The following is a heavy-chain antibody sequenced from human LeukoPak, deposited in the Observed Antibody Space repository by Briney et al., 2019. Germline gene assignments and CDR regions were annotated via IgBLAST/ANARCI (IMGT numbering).Heavy chain of an antibody. CDR2: FDPEDGET. V-gene: IGHV1-24*01. J-gene: IGHJ4*02. CDR1: GYSLSGLS. Sequence: GASVKVSCKVSGYSLSGLSMHWVRQAPGKGLEWMGGFDPEDGETVYAQEYQGRVTMTEDTSTDTAYMDLTSLGSEDTAVYYCATIEPIMGVTNPTSPFDCWGQGTLVAVSS. CDR3: ATIEPIMGVTNPTSPFDC. D-gene: IGHD1-26*01.